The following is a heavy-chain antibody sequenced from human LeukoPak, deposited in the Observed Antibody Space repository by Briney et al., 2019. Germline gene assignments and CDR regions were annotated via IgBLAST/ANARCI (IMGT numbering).Heavy chain of an antibody. CDR3: ARDDSTKIDY. CDR2: IYNSGST. V-gene: IGHV4-31*02. CDR1: GGSVRSGGFF. Sequence: PSETLSLTCTVSGGSVRSGGFFWSWIRQPPGKGLEWLGYIYNSGSTCYNPSLKSRVTISVDTSKNQFSLKLSSVTAAGTAVYYCARDDSTKIDYWGQGTLATVSS. D-gene: IGHD2-15*01. J-gene: IGHJ4*02.